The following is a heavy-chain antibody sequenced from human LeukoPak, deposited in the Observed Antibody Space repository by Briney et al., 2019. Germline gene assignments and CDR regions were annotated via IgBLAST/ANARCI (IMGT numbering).Heavy chain of an antibody. CDR2: ISYDGSNK. D-gene: IGHD4-17*01. V-gene: IGHV3-30*18. CDR3: AKVSKVYGDYASSDY. Sequence: PGGSLRLSCAASGFTFSRYVMHWVRQAPGKGLEWVAVISYDGSNKYYVDSVKGRFTISRDNSKNTLYLQMISLTAEDTAVYYCAKVSKVYGDYASSDYWGQGTLVTVSS. CDR1: GFTFSRYV. J-gene: IGHJ4*02.